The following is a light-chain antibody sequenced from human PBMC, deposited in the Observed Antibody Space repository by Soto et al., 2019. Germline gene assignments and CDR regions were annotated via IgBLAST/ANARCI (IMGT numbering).Light chain of an antibody. J-gene: IGKJ4*02. CDR1: QGISNY. Sequence: SSLSASLGDRVTITFRASQGISNYLAWYQQKPGKVPKLLIYAASTLQSGVPSRFSGSGSGTDFTLTISSLQPEEVATYYCQKYNSAPRTFGRGTNVEIK. CDR3: QKYNSAPRT. V-gene: IGKV1-27*01. CDR2: AAS.